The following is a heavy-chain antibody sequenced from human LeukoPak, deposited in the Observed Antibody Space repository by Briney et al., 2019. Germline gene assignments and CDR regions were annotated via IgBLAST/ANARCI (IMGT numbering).Heavy chain of an antibody. Sequence: PGGSLRLSCAASGFTFSSYGMHWVRQAPGKGLEWVAFIRYDGSNKYYADSVKGRFTISRDNSKNTLYLQMNSLRAEDTAVYYCAKDRIAAAAFNWFDPWGQGTLVTVSS. CDR1: GFTFSSYG. D-gene: IGHD6-13*01. J-gene: IGHJ5*02. CDR2: IRYDGSNK. V-gene: IGHV3-30*02. CDR3: AKDRIAAAAFNWFDP.